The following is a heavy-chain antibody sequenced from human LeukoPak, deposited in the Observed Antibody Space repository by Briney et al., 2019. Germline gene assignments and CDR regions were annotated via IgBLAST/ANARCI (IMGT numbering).Heavy chain of an antibody. CDR3: ARGRPRFCGSYYSYYYYYMDV. J-gene: IGHJ6*03. Sequence: GGSLRLSCAASGFTFRSYEMNWVRQAPGKGLEWVSYIISSGSTIYYADSVKGRFTISRDNAKNSLYLQMNSLRAEDTAVYYCARGRPRFCGSYYSYYYYYMDVWGKGTTVTVSS. V-gene: IGHV3-48*03. CDR2: IISSGSTI. CDR1: GFTFRSYE. D-gene: IGHD1-26*01.